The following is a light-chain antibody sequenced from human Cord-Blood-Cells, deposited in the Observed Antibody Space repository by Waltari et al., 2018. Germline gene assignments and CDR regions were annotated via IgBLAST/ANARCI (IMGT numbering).Light chain of an antibody. CDR2: DAS. Sequence: DIQMTQSPSSLSAFAVDRVTITCQASKYISNYLNWYQQKPGKAPKFLIYDASNLETGVPSRFSGSGSGTDFTFTISSLQPEDIATYYCQQYDNLPLAFTFGPGTKVDIK. CDR1: KYISNY. J-gene: IGKJ3*01. CDR3: QQYDNLPLAFT. V-gene: IGKV1-33*01.